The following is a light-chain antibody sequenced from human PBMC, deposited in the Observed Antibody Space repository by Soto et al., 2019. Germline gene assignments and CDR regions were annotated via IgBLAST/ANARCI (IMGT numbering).Light chain of an antibody. V-gene: IGLV1-40*01. J-gene: IGLJ1*01. Sequence: QSVLTQPPSVSGAPGQRVTISCTGSSSNIGAGYDVHWYQQHPGTAPKLLIYGNSNRPSGVPDRFSGSKSGTSASLAITGLQAEDEADYYCQSHDSSLSGYVFGTGTKLTVL. CDR2: GNS. CDR3: QSHDSSLSGYV. CDR1: SSNIGAGYD.